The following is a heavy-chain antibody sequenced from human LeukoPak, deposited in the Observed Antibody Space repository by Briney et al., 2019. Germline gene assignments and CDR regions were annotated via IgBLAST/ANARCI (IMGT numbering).Heavy chain of an antibody. Sequence: GGSLRLSCAASGFTFSSYAMSWVRQAPVKGLEWVSAISGSGGSTYYADSVKGRFTISRDNSKNTLYLQMNSLRAEDTAVYYCAGYSSSSFDYWGQGTLVTVSS. CDR1: GFTFSSYA. D-gene: IGHD6-6*01. CDR3: AGYSSSSFDY. CDR2: ISGSGGST. J-gene: IGHJ4*02. V-gene: IGHV3-23*01.